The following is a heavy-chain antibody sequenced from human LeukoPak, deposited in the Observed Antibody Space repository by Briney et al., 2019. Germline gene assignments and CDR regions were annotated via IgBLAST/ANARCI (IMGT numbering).Heavy chain of an antibody. J-gene: IGHJ4*02. Sequence: PGGSLRLSCAASGFTFDDYGMSWVRPAPGKGLECVSGIKWNGGSTGYADSVKGRFTISRDKATNSLYLQMNSLRAEDTALYYCARVDRFRYCSGGSCYQFDYWGQGTLVTVSS. CDR1: GFTFDDYG. CDR3: ARVDRFRYCSGGSCYQFDY. D-gene: IGHD2-15*01. CDR2: IKWNGGST. V-gene: IGHV3-20*04.